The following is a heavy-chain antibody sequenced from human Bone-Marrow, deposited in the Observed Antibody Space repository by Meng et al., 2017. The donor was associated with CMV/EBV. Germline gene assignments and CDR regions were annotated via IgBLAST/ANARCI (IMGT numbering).Heavy chain of an antibody. CDR2: IYYSGST. V-gene: IGHV4-39*01. CDR1: GGSISSSSYY. D-gene: IGHD3-3*01. J-gene: IGHJ5*02. Sequence: SETLSLTCTVSGGSISSSSYYWGWIRQPPGKGLEWIGSIYYSGSTYYNPPLKSRVTISVDTSKNQFSLKLSSVTAADTAVYYCASRYYDFWSGYVRFDPWGQGTLVTVSS. CDR3: ASRYYDFWSGYVRFDP.